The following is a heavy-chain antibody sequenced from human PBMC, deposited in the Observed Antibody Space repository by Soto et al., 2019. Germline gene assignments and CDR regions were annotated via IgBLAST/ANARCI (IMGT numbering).Heavy chain of an antibody. V-gene: IGHV3-30*19. Sequence: QLQLVESGGGVVQPGTSLRLSCAASGFRFKSFVMHWVRQAPGKGPEWVAFTSYDGSNKDYGDSVKGRFTVSRDNSQNTLLLQMDFLRPEDTALYYCARWGTTGGFDLWGQGTLVSVSS. CDR3: ARWGTTGGFDL. CDR2: TSYDGSNK. J-gene: IGHJ4*02. CDR1: GFRFKSFV. D-gene: IGHD3-16*01.